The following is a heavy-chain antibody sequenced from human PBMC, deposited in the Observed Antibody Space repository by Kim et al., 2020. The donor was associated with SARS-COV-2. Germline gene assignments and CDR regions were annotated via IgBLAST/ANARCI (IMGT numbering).Heavy chain of an antibody. V-gene: IGHV3-30*04. CDR1: GFTFSSYA. Sequence: GGSLRLSCAASGFTFSSYAMHWVRQAPGKGLEWVAVISYDGSNKYYADSVKGRFTISRDNSKNTLYLQMNSLRAEDTAVYYCARARTMIVVGRWFDPWG. D-gene: IGHD3-22*01. CDR2: ISYDGSNK. J-gene: IGHJ5*02. CDR3: ARARTMIVVGRWFDP.